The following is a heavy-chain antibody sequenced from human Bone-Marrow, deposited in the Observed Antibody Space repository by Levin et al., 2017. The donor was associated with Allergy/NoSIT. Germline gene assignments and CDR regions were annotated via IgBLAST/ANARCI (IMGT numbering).Heavy chain of an antibody. J-gene: IGHJ4*02. D-gene: IGHD3-3*01. V-gene: IGHV1-69*13. CDR1: GGTFSSYA. CDR3: ARGGSQYYDFWSGYYSPPLD. Sequence: SVKVSCKASGGTFSSYAISWVRQAPGQGLEWMGGIIPIFGTANYAQKFQGRVTITADESTSTAYMELSSLRSEDTAVYYCARGGSQYYDFWSGYYSPPLDWGQGTLVTVSS. CDR2: IIPIFGTA.